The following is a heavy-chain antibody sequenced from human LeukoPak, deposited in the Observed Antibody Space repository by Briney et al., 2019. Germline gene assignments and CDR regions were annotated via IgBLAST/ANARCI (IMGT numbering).Heavy chain of an antibody. CDR3: ASRHSKQQPYYYYMDI. D-gene: IGHD6-13*01. Sequence: SETLSLTCTVSGDSISSGSYYWGWIRQPAGKGLEWLGRIYSNGDTKFTPSHKSRVHISLDTSKNQFSLKLRYATDADTAVYYSASRHSKQQPYYYYMDIWGKGTTVTVSS. J-gene: IGHJ6*03. CDR1: GDSISSGSYY. V-gene: IGHV4-61*02. CDR2: IYSNGDT.